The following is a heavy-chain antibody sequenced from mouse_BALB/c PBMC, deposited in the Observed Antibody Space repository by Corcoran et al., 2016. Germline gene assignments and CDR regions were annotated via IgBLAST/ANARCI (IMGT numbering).Heavy chain of an antibody. CDR3: ARARDYDGLAY. V-gene: IGHV1S136*01. D-gene: IGHD2-4*01. CDR2: INPYNDGT. Sequence: EVQLQQSGPELVEPGASVKMSCKASGYTFTSYVMHWVEQKPGQGLEWIGYINPYNDGTKYNEKFKGKATLTSDKSSSTAYMERSSLTSEDSAVYYCARARDYDGLAYWGQWTLVTVSA. J-gene: IGHJ3*01. CDR1: GYTFTSYV.